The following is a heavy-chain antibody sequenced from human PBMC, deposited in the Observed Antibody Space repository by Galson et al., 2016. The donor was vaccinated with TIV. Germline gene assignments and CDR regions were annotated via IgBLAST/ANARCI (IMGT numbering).Heavy chain of an antibody. CDR2: MSSGGSL. D-gene: IGHD2-21*01. CDR3: TRERRFCGNNCYLSYYYGMDV. J-gene: IGHJ6*02. Sequence: SLRLSCAASGFSFSIYNMNWVRQAPGKGLEWVAIMSSGGSLNYADFVRGRFTVSRDNSKNTLYLQMNRLRTDDTAIYYCTRERRFCGNNCYLSYYYGMDVWGQGTTVTVSS. V-gene: IGHV3-66*02. CDR1: GFSFSIYN.